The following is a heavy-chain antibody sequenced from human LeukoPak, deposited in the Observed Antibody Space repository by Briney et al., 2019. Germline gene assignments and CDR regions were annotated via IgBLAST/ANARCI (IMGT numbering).Heavy chain of an antibody. CDR3: AKDEKGYYHDTSGYPDAFDI. V-gene: IGHV1-3*01. CDR2: INAGNGNT. Sequence: ASVKVSCKASGYDFTSYAMHWVRQAPGQRLEWMGWINAGNGNTKYSQKFQDRVTVTRDTSTSTAYMELSSLRSEETAVYYCAKDEKGYYHDTSGYPDAFDIWGQGTMVTVSS. J-gene: IGHJ3*02. D-gene: IGHD3-22*01. CDR1: GYDFTSYA.